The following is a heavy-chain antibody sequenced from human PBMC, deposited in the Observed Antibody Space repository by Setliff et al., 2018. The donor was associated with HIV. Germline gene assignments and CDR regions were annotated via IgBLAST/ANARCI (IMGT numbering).Heavy chain of an antibody. V-gene: IGHV1-3*01. CDR3: ARSNSAISIVGATSGAFDI. D-gene: IGHD1-26*01. CDR1: GYTFSNYA. CDR2: INVGNDDT. Sequence: ASVKVSCKASGYTFSNYAIHWVRQAPGQRLEWMGWINVGNDDTKYSQKFQGRVTITRDRSASTAYMELSSLRSEDSAVYYCARSNSAISIVGATSGAFDIWGQGTMVTV. J-gene: IGHJ3*02.